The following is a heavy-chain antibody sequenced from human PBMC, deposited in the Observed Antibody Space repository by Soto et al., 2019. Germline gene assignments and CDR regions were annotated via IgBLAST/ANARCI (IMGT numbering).Heavy chain of an antibody. CDR3: ARHSGDIVATTNFDY. CDR1: GGSISSSSYY. CDR2: IYYSGST. D-gene: IGHD5-12*01. J-gene: IGHJ4*02. V-gene: IGHV4-39*01. Sequence: SDTLSLTCTVSGGSISSSSYYWGWIRQPPGKGLEWIGSIYYSGSTYYNPSLKSRVTISVDTSKNQFSLKLSSVTAADTAVYYCARHSGDIVATTNFDYWGQGTLVTVSS.